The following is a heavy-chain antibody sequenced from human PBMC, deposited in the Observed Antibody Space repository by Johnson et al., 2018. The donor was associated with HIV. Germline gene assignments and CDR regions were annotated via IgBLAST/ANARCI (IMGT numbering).Heavy chain of an antibody. D-gene: IGHD6-13*01. CDR3: AKFRLAAAGVRDAFDI. Sequence: QVQLVESGGGVVQPGRSLRLSCAASGFTFSSYAMHWVRQAPGKGLEWVAVISYDGSNKYYADSVKGRFTISRDNAKNSLYLQMNSLRAEDTALYYCAKFRLAAAGVRDAFDIWGQGTVVTVSS. CDR2: ISYDGSNK. V-gene: IGHV3-30-3*02. J-gene: IGHJ3*02. CDR1: GFTFSSYA.